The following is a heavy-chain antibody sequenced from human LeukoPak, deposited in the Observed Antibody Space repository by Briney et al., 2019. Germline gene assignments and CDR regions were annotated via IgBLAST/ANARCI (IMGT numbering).Heavy chain of an antibody. CDR3: ARGGRGYCSGGSCYSYYFDY. J-gene: IGHJ4*02. CDR1: GGSISSYY. V-gene: IGHV4-59*01. CDR2: IYYSGST. Sequence: SETLSLTCTVSGGSISSYYWSWIRQPPGKGLEWIGYIYYSGSTNYNPSLKSRVTISVDTSKNQFSLKLSSVTAADTAVYYCARGGRGYCSGGSCYSYYFDYWGQGTQVTVSS. D-gene: IGHD2-15*01.